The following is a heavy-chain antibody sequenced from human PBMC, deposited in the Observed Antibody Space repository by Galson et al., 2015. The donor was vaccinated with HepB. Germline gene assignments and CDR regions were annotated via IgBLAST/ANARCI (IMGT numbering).Heavy chain of an antibody. D-gene: IGHD3-16*02. Sequence: SVKVSCKVSGYTLTELSMHWVRQAPGKGLEWMGGFDPEDGETIYAQKFQGRVTMTEDTSTDTAYMELSSLRSEDTAVYYCATGGSLGELSFDYWGQGTLVTVSS. CDR2: FDPEDGET. CDR3: ATGGSLGELSFDY. CDR1: GYTLTELS. V-gene: IGHV1-24*01. J-gene: IGHJ4*02.